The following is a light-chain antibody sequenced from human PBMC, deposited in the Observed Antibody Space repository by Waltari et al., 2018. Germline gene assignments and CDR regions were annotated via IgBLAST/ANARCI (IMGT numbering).Light chain of an antibody. CDR2: LGS. V-gene: IGKV2-28*01. CDR3: MQALQTPLT. CDR1: QSLLYSNGYNY. J-gene: IGKJ3*01. Sequence: DIVMTQSPLSLPVTPGESASISCRSSQSLLYSNGYNYLDWYLQKPGQSPQLLIDLGSNRASGVPDRFSGSGSGTDFTLRISRVEADDVGVYYCMQALQTPLTFGPGTKVDIK.